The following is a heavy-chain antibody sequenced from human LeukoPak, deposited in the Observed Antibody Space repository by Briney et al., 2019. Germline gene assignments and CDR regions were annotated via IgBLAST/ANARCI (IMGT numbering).Heavy chain of an antibody. CDR2: ISSSSSYI. Sequence: GGSLRLSCTVSGFTVSSYSMNWVRQAPGKGLEWVSSISSSSSYIYYADSVKGRFTTSRDNAKNSLYLQMNSLRAEDTAVYYCASQWLGAFDIWGQGTMVTVSS. CDR3: ASQWLGAFDI. J-gene: IGHJ3*02. D-gene: IGHD6-19*01. CDR1: GFTVSSYS. V-gene: IGHV3-21*01.